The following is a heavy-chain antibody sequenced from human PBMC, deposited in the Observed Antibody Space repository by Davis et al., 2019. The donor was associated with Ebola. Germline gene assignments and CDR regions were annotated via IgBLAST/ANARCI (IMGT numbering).Heavy chain of an antibody. CDR3: ARGVYGNYGMDV. CDR2: INHSGST. Sequence: SETLSLTFAVYGGSFSGYYWSWIRQPPGKGLEWIGEINHSGSTNYNPSLKSRVTISVDTSKNQFSLKLSSVTAADTAVYYCARGVYGNYGMDVWGQGTTVTVSS. V-gene: IGHV4-34*01. J-gene: IGHJ6*02. CDR1: GGSFSGYY. D-gene: IGHD5/OR15-5a*01.